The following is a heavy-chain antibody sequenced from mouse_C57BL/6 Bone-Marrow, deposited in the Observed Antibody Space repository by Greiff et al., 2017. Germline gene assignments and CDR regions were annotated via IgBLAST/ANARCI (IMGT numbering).Heavy chain of an antibody. V-gene: IGHV14-4*01. J-gene: IGHJ3*01. CDR2: IDPENGDT. D-gene: IGHD1-1*01. CDR3: TTRGYYYGSSYSGFAY. CDR1: GFNIKDDY. Sequence: EVQLQQSGAELVRPGASVKLSCTASGFNIKDDYMHWVKQRPEQGLEWIGWIDPENGDTEYASKFQGKATRTAGTSSNTAYLQLRSLTSEDTAVYYCTTRGYYYGSSYSGFAYWGQGTLVTVSA.